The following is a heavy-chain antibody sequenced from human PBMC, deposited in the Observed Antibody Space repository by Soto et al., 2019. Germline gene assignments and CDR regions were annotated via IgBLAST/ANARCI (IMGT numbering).Heavy chain of an antibody. Sequence: PGGSLRLSCVASGFTFSSYWMSWVRQAPGKGLEWVANIKQDGSEKKYVDSVKGRFTTSRDNAKNSLYLQMNSLRAEDTAVYYCARFYYDSSGYLPSPYYYYYGMDVWGQGT. CDR2: IKQDGSEK. CDR3: ARFYYDSSGYLPSPYYYYYGMDV. CDR1: GFTFSSYW. J-gene: IGHJ6*02. D-gene: IGHD3-22*01. V-gene: IGHV3-7*01.